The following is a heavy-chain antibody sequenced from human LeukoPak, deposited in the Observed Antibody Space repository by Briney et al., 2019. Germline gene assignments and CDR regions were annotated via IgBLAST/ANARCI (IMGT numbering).Heavy chain of an antibody. V-gene: IGHV3-30-3*01. CDR1: GFDFHNYV. CDR3: VREGYYASGSSPTFYFDY. Sequence: GGSLGLPCAASGFDFHNYVIHWVRQAPGKGLEWVAVISYDVNIKYHADSVKGRFTISRDSSSKTVYLQMNSLRTEDTAVYYCVREGYYASGSSPTFYFDYWGQGTLVTVSS. D-gene: IGHD3-10*01. J-gene: IGHJ4*02. CDR2: ISYDVNIK.